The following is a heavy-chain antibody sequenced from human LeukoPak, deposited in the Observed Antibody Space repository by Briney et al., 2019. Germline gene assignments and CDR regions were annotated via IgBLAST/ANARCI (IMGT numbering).Heavy chain of an antibody. J-gene: IGHJ4*02. D-gene: IGHD5-12*01. V-gene: IGHV3-7*01. Sequence: GGSLRLSCAASGFTFSTYWMSWVRQAPGKGLEWVANIKQDGSEKYYVDSVKGRFTISRDNAKNSLYLQMNSLRAEDTAVYYCTRDGGYSGFDFDYWGQGVLVTVSS. CDR1: GFTFSTYW. CDR3: TRDGGYSGFDFDY. CDR2: IKQDGSEK.